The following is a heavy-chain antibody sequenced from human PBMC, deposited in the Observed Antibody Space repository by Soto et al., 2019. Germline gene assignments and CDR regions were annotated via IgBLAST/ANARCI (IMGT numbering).Heavy chain of an antibody. CDR3: ATSFGSGSRAFDY. J-gene: IGHJ4*02. CDR1: GDTFNFYT. Sequence: QVQLVQSGAEVKKPGSSVKVSCKACGDTFNFYTVNWVRQAPGLGLEWMGRFNPILSFSNSALKFQGRVTLTADKSTSTAYMVLSSLRSEDTAIYYCATSFGSGSRAFDYWCQGALVTVSS. D-gene: IGHD3-10*01. V-gene: IGHV1-69*02. CDR2: FNPILSFS.